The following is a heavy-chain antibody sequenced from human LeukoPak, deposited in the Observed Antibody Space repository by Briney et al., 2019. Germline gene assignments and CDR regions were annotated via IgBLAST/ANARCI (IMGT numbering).Heavy chain of an antibody. Sequence: ASVKVSCKASGYTSTGYYMHWVRQAPGQGLEWMGWINPNSGGTNYAQKFQGRVTMTRDTSISTAYMELSRLRSDDTAVYYCARDDSSGYYPTAAWGQGTLVTVSS. CDR3: ARDDSSGYYPTAA. J-gene: IGHJ5*02. CDR2: INPNSGGT. D-gene: IGHD3-22*01. V-gene: IGHV1-2*02. CDR1: GYTSTGYY.